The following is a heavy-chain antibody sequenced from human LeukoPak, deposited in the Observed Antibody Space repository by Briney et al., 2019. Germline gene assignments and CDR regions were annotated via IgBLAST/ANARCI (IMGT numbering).Heavy chain of an antibody. D-gene: IGHD3-3*01. V-gene: IGHV2-5*02. CDR3: AHIGVVTPSYRYFDL. CDR2: IYWDDNK. J-gene: IGHJ2*01. Sequence: ESGPTLVNPTQTLTLTCTCSGSSLSTSGVGVGWIRQPPGKALEWLALIYWDDNKRYSPSLKSRLTITKDTSKNQVVLTMTNMDPVDTATYYCAHIGVVTPSYRYFDLWGRGTLVTVSS. CDR1: GSSLSTSGVG.